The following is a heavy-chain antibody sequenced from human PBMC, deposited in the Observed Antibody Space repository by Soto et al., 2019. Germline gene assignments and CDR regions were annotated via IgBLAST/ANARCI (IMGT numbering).Heavy chain of an antibody. J-gene: IGHJ4*02. Sequence: PGGSLRLSCAASGFTFSSYAMSWVRQAPGKGLEWVSAISGSGGSTYYADSVKGRFTISRDNSKNTLYLQMNSLRAEDTAVYYCSGYGSGSYYNPSSDYWGQGTLVTVSS. CDR1: GFTFSSYA. D-gene: IGHD3-10*01. V-gene: IGHV3-23*01. CDR3: SGYGSGSYYNPSSDY. CDR2: ISGSGGST.